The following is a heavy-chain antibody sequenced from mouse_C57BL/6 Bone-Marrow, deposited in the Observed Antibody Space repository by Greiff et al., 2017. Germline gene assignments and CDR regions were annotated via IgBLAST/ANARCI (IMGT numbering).Heavy chain of an antibody. Sequence: QVQLQQPGAELVKPGASVKMSCKASGYTFTSYWITWVKQRPGQGLEWIRDIYPGSGSTNYNEKFKSKATLTVDTSSSTAYMQLSSLTSEDFAVYYCARGNYYGSSTGAYAMDYWGQGTSVTVSS. D-gene: IGHD1-1*01. J-gene: IGHJ4*01. CDR2: IYPGSGST. CDR3: ARGNYYGSSTGAYAMDY. V-gene: IGHV1-55*01. CDR1: GYTFTSYW.